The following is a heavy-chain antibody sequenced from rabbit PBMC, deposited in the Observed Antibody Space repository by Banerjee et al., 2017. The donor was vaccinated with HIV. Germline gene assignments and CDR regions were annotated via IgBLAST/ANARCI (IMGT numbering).Heavy chain of an antibody. Sequence: QEQLEESGGDLVKPEGSLTLTCTVSGFSFSSNYWICWVRQAPGKGLEWIGCINTGSSGSTYYASWVNGRFSVSRSTSLNTVTLQMTSLTAADTATYFCARNLGSIRLDLGGQGTLVTVS. CDR1: GFSFSSNYW. V-gene: IGHV1S45*01. CDR3: ARNLGSIRLDL. J-gene: IGHJ3*01. CDR2: INTGSSGST. D-gene: IGHD7-1*01.